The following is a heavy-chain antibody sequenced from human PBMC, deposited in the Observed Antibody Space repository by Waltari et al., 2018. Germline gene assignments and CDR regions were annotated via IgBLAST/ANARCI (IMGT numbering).Heavy chain of an antibody. V-gene: IGHV1-69*01. D-gene: IGHD2-2*03. CDR1: GGPFSSYA. Sequence: QVQLVQSGAEVKKPGSSVKVSCKASGGPFSSYAISWLRLAPGQGLEGMGGIIPIFGTANYAQKFQGRVTITADESTSTAYMELSSLRSEDTAVYYCARLNGYCSSTSCYARWGQGTLVTVSS. CDR3: ARLNGYCSSTSCYAR. J-gene: IGHJ4*02. CDR2: IIPIFGTA.